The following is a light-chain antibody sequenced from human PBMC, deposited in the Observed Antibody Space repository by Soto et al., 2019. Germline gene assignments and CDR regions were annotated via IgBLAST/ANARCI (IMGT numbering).Light chain of an antibody. Sequence: DIQMTQSPSSLSASVGDRVTITCRASQSISSYLNWYQQKPEKAPEVLIYDASSLQSGVPSRFSGSGSGADFTLTISSLQPEDFATYYCQQSYSSPGTFGQGTKLEIK. CDR3: QQSYSSPGT. V-gene: IGKV1-39*01. CDR1: QSISSY. J-gene: IGKJ2*02. CDR2: DAS.